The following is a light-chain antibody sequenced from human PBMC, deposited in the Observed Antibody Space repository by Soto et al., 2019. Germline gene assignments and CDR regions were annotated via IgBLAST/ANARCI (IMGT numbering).Light chain of an antibody. CDR2: AAS. CDR3: QKSSSIPYT. J-gene: IGKJ2*01. V-gene: IGKV1-39*01. Sequence: DIQMTQSPSSLSASVGDRVTITCRASQTIITYLNWYQQNPGKAPKLLIYAASNLQNGVPSRFRGSGSGTDFTLTISSLQPEDFATYYCQKSSSIPYTFGQGTKLEIK. CDR1: QTIITY.